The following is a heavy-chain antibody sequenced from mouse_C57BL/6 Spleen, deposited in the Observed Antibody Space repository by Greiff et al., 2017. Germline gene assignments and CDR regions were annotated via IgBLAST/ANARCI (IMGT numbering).Heavy chain of an antibody. CDR1: GYTFPAYY. D-gene: IGHD1-1*01. Sequence: VQLQQSGAELVRPGASVKLSCKASGYTFPAYYLNWVKPRPGQGLEWIARISPGSGNTSYNEKFKGKATLTAEKSSSTAYMQLSSRTSEDSAVDVCAREAIEYYGRSDEGCAYGGQGTLVTVSA. CDR2: ISPGSGNT. CDR3: AREAIEYYGRSDEGCAY. V-gene: IGHV1-76*01. J-gene: IGHJ3*01.